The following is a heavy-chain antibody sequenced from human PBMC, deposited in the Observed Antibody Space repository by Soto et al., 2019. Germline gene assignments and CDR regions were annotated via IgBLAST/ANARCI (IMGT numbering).Heavy chain of an antibody. CDR3: TTGRDLLTRTFDY. V-gene: IGHV3-15*01. D-gene: IGHD2-15*01. J-gene: IGHJ4*02. CDR1: GFTFSNAW. CDR2: IKSKTDGGTT. Sequence: GGSLRLSCAASGFTFSNAWMSWVRQAPGKGLEWVGRIKSKTDGGTTDYAAPVKGRFTISRDDSKNTLYLQMNSLKTEDTAVYYCTTGRDLLTRTFDYWGQGTLVTVSS.